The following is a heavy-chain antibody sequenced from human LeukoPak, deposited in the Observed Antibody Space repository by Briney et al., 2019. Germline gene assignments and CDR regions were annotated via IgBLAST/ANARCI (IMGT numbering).Heavy chain of an antibody. CDR3: ARAIVGATTRSFDY. CDR1: GFTFSSYA. J-gene: IGHJ4*02. Sequence: GGSLRLSCAASGFTFSSYAMNWVRQAPGKGLEWVSAISTSGASTYYADSVKGRFSISRDNSRNTLYLQMNSLRAEDTAVFYCARAIVGATTRSFDYWGQGTLVTVSS. V-gene: IGHV3-23*01. D-gene: IGHD1-26*01. CDR2: ISTSGAST.